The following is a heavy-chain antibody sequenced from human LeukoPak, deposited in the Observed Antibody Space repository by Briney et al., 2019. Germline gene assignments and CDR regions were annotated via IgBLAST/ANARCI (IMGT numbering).Heavy chain of an antibody. CDR2: IYHSGST. Sequence: PSETLSLTCAVSGYSISSGYYWGWNRQPPGKGLEWIGSIYHSGSTYYNPSLKSRVTISVDTSKNQFSLKLSSVTAADTAVYYCASQAARRGYFDYWGQGTLVTVSS. CDR3: ASQAARRGYFDY. D-gene: IGHD6-6*01. CDR1: GYSISSGYY. J-gene: IGHJ4*02. V-gene: IGHV4-38-2*01.